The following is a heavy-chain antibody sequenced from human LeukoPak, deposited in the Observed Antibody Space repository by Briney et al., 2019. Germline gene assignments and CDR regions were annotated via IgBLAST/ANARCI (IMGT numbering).Heavy chain of an antibody. CDR3: ASRTLDFRLHQGTYYMDV. CDR2: IIPIFGTA. D-gene: IGHD3/OR15-3a*01. CDR1: GGTFSSYA. Sequence: SVKVSCKASGGTFSSYAISWVRQAPGQGLEWMGVIIPIFGTANYAQKFQGRVMITADESTNTAYMELSSLRSEDTAVYYCASRTLDFRLHQGTYYMDVWGKGTTVTVSS. V-gene: IGHV1-69*13. J-gene: IGHJ6*03.